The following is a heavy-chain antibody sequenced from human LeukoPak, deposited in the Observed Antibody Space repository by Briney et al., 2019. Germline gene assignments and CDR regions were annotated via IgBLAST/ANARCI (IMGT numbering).Heavy chain of an antibody. CDR3: ARAPPRYDILTGYWPNWFDP. CDR2: IYYSGST. Sequence: SETLSLTCTVSGGSISSYYWSWIRQPPGKGLEWIGYIYYSGSTNYNPSPKSRVTISVDTSKNQFSLKLSSVTAADTAVYYCARAPPRYDILTGYWPNWFDPWGQGTLVTVSS. V-gene: IGHV4-59*01. J-gene: IGHJ5*02. D-gene: IGHD3-9*01. CDR1: GGSISSYY.